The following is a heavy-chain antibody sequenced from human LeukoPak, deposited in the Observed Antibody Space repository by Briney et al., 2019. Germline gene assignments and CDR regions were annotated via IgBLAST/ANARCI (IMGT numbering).Heavy chain of an antibody. CDR3: ARREDPYYFDY. CDR1: GGSFSGYY. V-gene: IGHV4-34*01. CDR2: INHSGST. J-gene: IGHJ4*02. Sequence: PSETLSLTCAVYGGSFSGYYWSWIRQPPGKGLEWIGEINHSGSTNYNPSLKSRVTISVDTSKNQFSLKLSSVTAADTAVYYCARREDPYYFDYWGQGTLVTVSS.